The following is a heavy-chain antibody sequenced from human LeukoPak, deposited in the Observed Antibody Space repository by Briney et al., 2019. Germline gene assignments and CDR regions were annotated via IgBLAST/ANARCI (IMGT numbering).Heavy chain of an antibody. V-gene: IGHV4-59*12. J-gene: IGHJ4*02. CDR1: GGAISNYY. Sequence: SETLSLTCTVSGGAISNYYWSWIRQPPGKGLEWIGEIYHSGSTNYNPSLKSRVTISVNKSKNQFSLKLSSVTAADTAVYYCASPYCSGGSCYLDYWGQGTLVTVSS. D-gene: IGHD2-15*01. CDR2: IYHSGST. CDR3: ASPYCSGGSCYLDY.